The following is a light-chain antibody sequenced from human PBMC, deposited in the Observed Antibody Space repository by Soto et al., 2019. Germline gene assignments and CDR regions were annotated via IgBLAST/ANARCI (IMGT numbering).Light chain of an antibody. J-gene: IGKJ1*01. CDR2: DAS. Sequence: DIQMTQSPSSLSASVGDRVTXXXXASQNINNYLNWYQQKPGRAPKLLIYDASNLEAGVPSRFRGSGSGTDFTFTISSLQPEDFATYYCQQSYSTPQTFGQGTKVDIK. CDR3: QQSYSTPQT. CDR1: QNINNY. V-gene: IGKV1-33*01.